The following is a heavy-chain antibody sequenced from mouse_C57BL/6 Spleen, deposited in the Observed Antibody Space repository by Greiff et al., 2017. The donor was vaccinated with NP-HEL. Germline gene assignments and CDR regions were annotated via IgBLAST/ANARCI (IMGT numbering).Heavy chain of an antibody. D-gene: IGHD1-1*01. Sequence: EVNVVESGGGLVKPGGSLKLSCAASGFTFSSYAMSWVRQTPEKRLEWVATISDGGSYTYYPDNVKGRFTISRDNAKNNLYLQMSHLKSEDTAMYYCARAPITTVVATTYYFDYWGQGTTLTVSS. CDR3: ARAPITTVVATTYYFDY. V-gene: IGHV5-4*03. J-gene: IGHJ2*01. CDR1: GFTFSSYA. CDR2: ISDGGSYT.